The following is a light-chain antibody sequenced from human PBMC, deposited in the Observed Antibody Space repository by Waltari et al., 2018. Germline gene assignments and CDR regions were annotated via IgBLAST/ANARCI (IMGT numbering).Light chain of an antibody. CDR1: QSVSRA. CDR2: WAS. V-gene: IGKV3-20*01. Sequence: EIVLTQSPGSLSSSPGERVTLSCRASQSVSRALAWYQQKPGQAPRLLIFWASNRATGIPDRFSGSGSETDFSLTISRLEPEDFAVYYCQHYVRLPATFGRGTKVEIK. CDR3: QHYVRLPAT. J-gene: IGKJ1*01.